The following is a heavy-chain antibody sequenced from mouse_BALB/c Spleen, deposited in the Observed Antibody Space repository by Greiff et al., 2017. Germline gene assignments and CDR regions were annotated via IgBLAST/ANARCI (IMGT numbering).Heavy chain of an antibody. D-gene: IGHD2-1*01. CDR3: ARYYGNSYAMDY. CDR2: IDPANGNT. CDR1: GFNIKDTY. V-gene: IGHV14-3*02. Sequence: EVQRVESGAELVKPGASVKLSCTASGFNIKDTYMHWVKQRPEQGLEWIGRIDPANGNTKYDPKFQGKATITADTSSNTAYLQLSSLTSEDTAVYYCARYYGNSYAMDYWGQGTSVTVSS. J-gene: IGHJ4*01.